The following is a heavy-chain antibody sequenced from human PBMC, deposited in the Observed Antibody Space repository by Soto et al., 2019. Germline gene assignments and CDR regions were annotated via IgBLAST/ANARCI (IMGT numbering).Heavy chain of an antibody. CDR3: ARGHFDWLFPFDY. V-gene: IGHV4-59*01. D-gene: IGHD3-9*01. CDR1: GGSISSYY. Sequence: SETLSLTCTVSGGSISSYYWSWIRQPPGKGLEWIGYIYYSGSTNYNPSLKSRVTISVDTSKNQFSLKLSSVTAADTAVYYCARGHFDWLFPFDYWGQGTLVTVSS. CDR2: IYYSGST. J-gene: IGHJ4*02.